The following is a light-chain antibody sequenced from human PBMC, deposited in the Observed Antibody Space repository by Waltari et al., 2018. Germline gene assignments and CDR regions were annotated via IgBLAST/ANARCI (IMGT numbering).Light chain of an antibody. J-gene: IGLJ3*02. CDR2: DVS. V-gene: IGLV2-11*01. Sequence: QSALTQPRSVSGSPGQSVTISCTGTSSDVGGYNYVSWYQQHPGKAPKLMIYDVSKRPSGVPYRFSGSKSGNTASLTISGLQAEDEADCYCCSYAGSYTWVFGGGTKLTVL. CDR1: SSDVGGYNY. CDR3: CSYAGSYTWV.